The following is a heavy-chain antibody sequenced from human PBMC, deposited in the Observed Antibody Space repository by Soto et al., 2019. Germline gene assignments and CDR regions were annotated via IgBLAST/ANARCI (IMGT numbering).Heavy chain of an antibody. D-gene: IGHD3-22*01. Sequence: QVQLVQSGAEVKKPGASVKVSCKASGYTFTSYYMHWVRQAPGQGLEWMGIINPSGGSTSYAQKFQGRVTMTRDTSTSTVYMELSSLRSEDTAVYYCASRPYEYDSSGQHGGYFDYWGQGTLVTVSS. CDR2: INPSGGST. CDR3: ASRPYEYDSSGQHGGYFDY. J-gene: IGHJ4*02. CDR1: GYTFTSYY. V-gene: IGHV1-46*01.